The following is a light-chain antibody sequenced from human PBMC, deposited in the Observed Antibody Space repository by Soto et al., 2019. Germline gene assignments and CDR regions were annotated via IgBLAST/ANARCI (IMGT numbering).Light chain of an antibody. CDR2: GAS. CDR1: QSVSTD. J-gene: IGKJ3*01. CDR3: QQYNDWPPIT. Sequence: VMTQSPPTLSVSPGERATLSCRASQSVSTDLAWYQQKPGHAPRLLIYGASTRATDVPARFSGGGSGTEFTLTISSLHSEDVAIYYCQQYNDWPPITFGPGTKVDIK. V-gene: IGKV3-15*01.